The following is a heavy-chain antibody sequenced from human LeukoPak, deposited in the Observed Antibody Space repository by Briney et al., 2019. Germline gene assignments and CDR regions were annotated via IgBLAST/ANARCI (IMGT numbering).Heavy chain of an antibody. CDR2: IHTSGST. D-gene: IGHD6-19*01. CDR3: ARRDISSGWSFNY. Sequence: TSETLSLTCTVSSLTNGYHWSWIRQPAGKGLEWIGQIHTSGSTNYNPPLKSRVTMSLDTPENQLSLTIRSVTAADTAVYYCARRDISSGWSFNYWGRGTLVTVSS. V-gene: IGHV4-4*07. CDR1: SLTNGYH. J-gene: IGHJ4*02.